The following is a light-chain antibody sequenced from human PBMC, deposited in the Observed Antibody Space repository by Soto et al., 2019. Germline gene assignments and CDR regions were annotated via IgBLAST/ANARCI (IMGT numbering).Light chain of an antibody. J-gene: IGKJ1*01. CDR1: QTISSW. V-gene: IGKV1-5*03. CDR2: KAS. Sequence: DIQMTQSPSTLSGSVGDRVTTTCRASQTISSWLAWYQQKPGKAPKLLIYKASTLKSGGPSRFSGSGSGTKFTLTIASLQPDDFATYYCQQYETFSGTFGPGTKVDIK. CDR3: QQYETFSGT.